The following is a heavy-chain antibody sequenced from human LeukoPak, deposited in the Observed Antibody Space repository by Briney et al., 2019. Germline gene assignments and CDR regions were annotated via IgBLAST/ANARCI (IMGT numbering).Heavy chain of an antibody. CDR1: GFTFSSYG. D-gene: IGHD2-2*01. V-gene: IGHV3-30*02. J-gene: IGHJ6*02. CDR3: AKDLFQSSTRGYGMDV. Sequence: PGGSLRLSCAASGFTFSSYGMHWVRQAPGKGLEWVAVIWYDGSNKYYADSVKGRFTISRDNSKNTLYLQMNSLRAEDTAVYYCAKDLFQSSTRGYGMDVWGQGTTVTVSS. CDR2: IWYDGSNK.